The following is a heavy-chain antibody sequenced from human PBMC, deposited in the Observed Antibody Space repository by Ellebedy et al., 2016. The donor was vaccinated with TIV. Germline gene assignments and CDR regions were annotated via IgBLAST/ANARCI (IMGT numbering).Heavy chain of an antibody. J-gene: IGHJ6*03. CDR3: ARSRWRRPDQNHYYYMDV. CDR1: GFSLNTGMR. CDR2: IDWDDEK. Sequence: SGPTLAKPTQTLTLTCTFSGFSLNTGMRVSWIRQPPGKALEWLAVIDWDDEKYYNTSLKTRLTISKDTSKNQVVLVMTNLDPVDTATYYCARSRWRRPDQNHYYYMDVWGKGTMVTVSS. V-gene: IGHV2-70*01. D-gene: IGHD5-12*01.